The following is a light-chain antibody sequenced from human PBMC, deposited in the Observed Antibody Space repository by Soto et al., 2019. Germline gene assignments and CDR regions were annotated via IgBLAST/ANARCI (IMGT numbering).Light chain of an antibody. Sequence: QSVLTQPPSVSGAPGQRVTISCTGNSSNIGAGYAVHWYQLLPGAAPKLLIYTNTNRLSGVPDRFSGSRSGPSASLAITGLQAEDEGEYSCQSYDASRNGVFGGGTKVTVL. CDR1: SSNIGAGYA. CDR2: TNT. J-gene: IGLJ3*02. CDR3: QSYDASRNGV. V-gene: IGLV1-40*01.